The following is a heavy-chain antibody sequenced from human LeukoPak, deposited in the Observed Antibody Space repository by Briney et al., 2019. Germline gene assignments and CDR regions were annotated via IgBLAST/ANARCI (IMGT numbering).Heavy chain of an antibody. CDR2: IIPIFGTA. V-gene: IGHV1-69*06. J-gene: IGHJ6*03. CDR1: GGTFSSYA. Sequence: GSSVKVSCKASGGTFSSYAISWVRQAPGQGLEWMGRIIPIFGTANYAQKFQGRVTITADKSTSTAYMELSSLRSEDTAVYYCAMYSSSWYATYYYYYMDVWGKGTTATVSS. D-gene: IGHD6-13*01. CDR3: AMYSSSWYATYYYYYMDV.